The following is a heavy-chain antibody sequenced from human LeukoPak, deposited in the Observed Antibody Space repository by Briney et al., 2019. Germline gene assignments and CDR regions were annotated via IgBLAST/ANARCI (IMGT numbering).Heavy chain of an antibody. CDR1: GFTFSSYA. V-gene: IGHV3-30*04. CDR3: ARGAGYSSGYQRVYFDY. D-gene: IGHD6-19*01. CDR2: ISYDGSNK. J-gene: IGHJ4*02. Sequence: PGGSLRLSCAASGFTFSSYAMHWVRQAPGKGLEWVAVISYDGSNKYYADSVKGRFTISRDNSKNTLYLQMNSLRAEDTAVYYCARGAGYSSGYQRVYFDYWGQGTLVTVSS.